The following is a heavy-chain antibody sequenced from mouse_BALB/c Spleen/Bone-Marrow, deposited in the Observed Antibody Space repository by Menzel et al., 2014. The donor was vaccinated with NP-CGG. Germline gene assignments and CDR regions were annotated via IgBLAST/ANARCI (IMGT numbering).Heavy chain of an antibody. CDR3: ARDIGGITLDY. D-gene: IGHD1-1*01. CDR2: IRNKANGYTT. CDR1: GFTFTDYY. Sequence: EVQVVGSGGGLVQPGGSLRLSCATSGFTFTDYYMNWVRQPPGKALEWLGFIRNKANGYTTEFSASVKGRFTISRDNSQSILYLQMNTLRAEDSATYYCARDIGGITLDYWGQGTTLTVSS. J-gene: IGHJ2*01. V-gene: IGHV7-3*02.